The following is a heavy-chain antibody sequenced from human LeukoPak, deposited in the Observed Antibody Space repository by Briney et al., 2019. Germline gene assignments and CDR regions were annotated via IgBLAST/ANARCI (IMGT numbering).Heavy chain of an antibody. J-gene: IGHJ4*02. D-gene: IGHD3-22*01. CDR2: ISGSGGST. CDR3: ARDRSGMIVVVHFDY. CDR1: GFTFSSYA. V-gene: IGHV3-23*01. Sequence: GGSLRLSCAASGFTFSSYAMSWVRQAPGKGLEWVSAISGSGGSTYYADSVKGRFTISRDNSKHTLYLQMNSLRAEDTAVYYCARDRSGMIVVVHFDYWGQGTLVTVSS.